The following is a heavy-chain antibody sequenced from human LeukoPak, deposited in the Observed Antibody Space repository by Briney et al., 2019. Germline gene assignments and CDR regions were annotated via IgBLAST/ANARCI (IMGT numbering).Heavy chain of an antibody. D-gene: IGHD4-17*01. V-gene: IGHV4-59*01. CDR1: GGSISSYY. Sequence: PSETLSLTCTVSGGSISSYYWSWLRQPPGKGLEWIGYIYYSGSTNYNPSLKSRVTISVDTSKNQFSLKLSSVTAADTAVYYCARPIYGDLEMDAFDIWGQGTMVTVSS. J-gene: IGHJ3*02. CDR3: ARPIYGDLEMDAFDI. CDR2: IYYSGST.